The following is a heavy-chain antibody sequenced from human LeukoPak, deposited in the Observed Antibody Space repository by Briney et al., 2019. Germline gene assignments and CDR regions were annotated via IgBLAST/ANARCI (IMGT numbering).Heavy chain of an antibody. CDR3: ARSSRCSGGSCYWGSPYYYYGMDV. CDR2: IIPIFGTA. CDR1: GGTFSSYA. J-gene: IGHJ6*02. V-gene: IGHV1-69*13. D-gene: IGHD2-15*01. Sequence: ASVKVSCKASGGTFSSYAISWVRQAPGQGLEWMGGIIPIFGTANYARKFQGRVTITADESTSTAYMELSSLKSEDTAVYYCARSSRCSGGSCYWGSPYYYYGMDVWGQGTTVTVSS.